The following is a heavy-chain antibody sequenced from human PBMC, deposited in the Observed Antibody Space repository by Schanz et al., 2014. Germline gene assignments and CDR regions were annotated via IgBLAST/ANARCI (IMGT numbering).Heavy chain of an antibody. J-gene: IGHJ4*02. CDR2: ISYDGSNT. CDR3: SRFLTGLDY. Sequence: VQLVESGGGLVQPGGSLRLTCAASGFTFSIHYMSWVRQAPGKGLEWVAFISYDGSNTILADSVRGRFTISRDNSQNTLFLQMNSLRVEDTAVYYCSRFLTGLDYWGPGTLVTVSS. D-gene: IGHD7-27*01. CDR1: GFTFSIHY. V-gene: IGHV3-30*04.